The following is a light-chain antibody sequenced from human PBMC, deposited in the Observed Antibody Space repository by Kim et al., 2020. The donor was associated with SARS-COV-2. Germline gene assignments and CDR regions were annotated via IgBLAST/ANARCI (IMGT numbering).Light chain of an antibody. CDR3: CSYAGSYTLV. Sequence: QSALTQPRSVSGSPGQSVTISCTGTGSDVGGYNYVSWYQQHPGKAPKLMIYDVSKRPSGVPDRFSGSKSGNTASLTISGLQPEDEADYYCCSYAGSYTLVFGGGTQLTVL. CDR2: DVS. J-gene: IGLJ3*02. V-gene: IGLV2-11*01. CDR1: GSDVGGYNY.